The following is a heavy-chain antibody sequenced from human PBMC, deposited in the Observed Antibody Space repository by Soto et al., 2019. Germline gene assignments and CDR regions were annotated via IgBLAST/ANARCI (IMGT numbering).Heavy chain of an antibody. CDR3: GRVSRGTNWFDP. Sequence: PSETLSLTCTVSGGSISSYYWSWIRQPPGKGLEWIGYIYYSGSTNYNPSLKSRVTISVDTSKNQFSLKLSSVTAADTAVYYCGRVSRGTNWFDPWGQGTLVTVSS. D-gene: IGHD1-7*01. CDR1: GGSISSYY. J-gene: IGHJ5*02. CDR2: IYYSGST. V-gene: IGHV4-59*01.